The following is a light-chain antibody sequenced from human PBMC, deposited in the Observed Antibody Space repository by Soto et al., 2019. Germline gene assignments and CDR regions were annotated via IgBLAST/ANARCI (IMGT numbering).Light chain of an antibody. CDR1: SSDVGGYNY. Sequence: SALTQPPSASGSPGQSVTIYCTGTSSDVGGYNYVSWYQQHPGKAPKLMIYEVDKRPSGVPDRFSGSKSGSTASLTVSGLQAEDEADYYCSSRAGSNPYVFGTGTKVTVL. V-gene: IGLV2-8*01. CDR3: SSRAGSNPYV. CDR2: EVD. J-gene: IGLJ1*01.